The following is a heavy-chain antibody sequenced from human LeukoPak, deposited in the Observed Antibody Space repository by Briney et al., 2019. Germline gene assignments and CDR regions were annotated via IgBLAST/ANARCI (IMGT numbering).Heavy chain of an antibody. CDR3: ARGYNWNDLDY. CDR1: GYSFTSYW. CDR2: IYPDDSGT. Sequence: EESLKISCKGSGYSFTSYWIGWVRQMPGKGLEWMGIIYPDDSGTRYSPSFQGQVTISADKSVSTAYLQWSSLKASDTAIYFCARGYNWNDLDYWGQGTLVTVSS. V-gene: IGHV5-51*01. D-gene: IGHD1-1*01. J-gene: IGHJ4*02.